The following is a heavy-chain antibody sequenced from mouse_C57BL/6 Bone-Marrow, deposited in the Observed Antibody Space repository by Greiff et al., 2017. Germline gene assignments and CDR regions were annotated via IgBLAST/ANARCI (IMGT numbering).Heavy chain of an antibody. V-gene: IGHV3-8*01. D-gene: IGHD1-1*01. CDR3: ARRGYYGSWYWYFDV. Sequence: VQLKQSGPGLAKPSQTLSLTCSVTGYSITSDYWNWIRKFPGNKLEYMGYISYSGSTYYNPSLKSRISITRDTSKNQYYLQLNSVTTEDTATYYCARRGYYGSWYWYFDVWGTGTTVTVSS. CDR1: GYSITSDY. CDR2: ISYSGST. J-gene: IGHJ1*03.